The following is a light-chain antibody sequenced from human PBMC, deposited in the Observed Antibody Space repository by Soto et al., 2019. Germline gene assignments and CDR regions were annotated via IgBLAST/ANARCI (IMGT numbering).Light chain of an antibody. V-gene: IGKV3D-15*01. Sequence: ETVMTQSPATLSVSPGERATLSCRASESVDSKLAWYQHKPGQAPRLLIYDASTRAAGAPARFSGSGSGTEFSLSSYGADTEDFAVYYCQQYKNWPPFTFGGGTKVEIK. CDR1: ESVDSK. J-gene: IGKJ4*01. CDR3: QQYKNWPPFT. CDR2: DAS.